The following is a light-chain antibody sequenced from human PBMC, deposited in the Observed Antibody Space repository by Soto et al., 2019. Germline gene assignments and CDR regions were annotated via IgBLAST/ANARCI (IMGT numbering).Light chain of an antibody. CDR2: GNT. Sequence: QSVLTQPPSVSGAPGQRVTISCTGSSSNIGAGYDVHWYQQVPGTAPKLHIYGNTNRPSGVPDRFSGSKSGSSASLAITGLQAEDEADYYCQSYDSSLSGPVFGGGTQLTVL. CDR3: QSYDSSLSGPV. CDR1: SSNIGAGYD. V-gene: IGLV1-40*01. J-gene: IGLJ7*01.